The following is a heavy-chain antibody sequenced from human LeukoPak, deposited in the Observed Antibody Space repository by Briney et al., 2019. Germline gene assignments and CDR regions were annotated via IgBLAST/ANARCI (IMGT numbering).Heavy chain of an antibody. CDR1: GGSFSGYY. Sequence: SKTLSLTCAVYGGSFSGYYWSWIRQPPGKGLEWIGEINHSGSTNYNPSLKSRVTISVDTSKNQFSLKLSSVTAADTAVYYCARGGYDILTGYYLYYFDYWGQGTLVTVSS. V-gene: IGHV4-34*01. J-gene: IGHJ4*02. D-gene: IGHD3-9*01. CDR3: ARGGYDILTGYYLYYFDY. CDR2: INHSGST.